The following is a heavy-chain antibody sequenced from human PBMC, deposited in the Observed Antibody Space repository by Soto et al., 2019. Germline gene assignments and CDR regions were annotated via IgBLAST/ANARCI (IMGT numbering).Heavy chain of an antibody. Sequence: SETLSLTCTVSGGSISSGGYYWSWIRQHQGQGLEWIGYIYYSGSTYYNPSLKSRVTISVDTSKNHFSLKLSSVTAADTAGYYCARDNYGDSGLSWFDPWGQGTLVTVSS. J-gene: IGHJ5*02. D-gene: IGHD4-17*01. CDR1: GGSISSGGYY. CDR2: IYYSGST. CDR3: ARDNYGDSGLSWFDP. V-gene: IGHV4-31*03.